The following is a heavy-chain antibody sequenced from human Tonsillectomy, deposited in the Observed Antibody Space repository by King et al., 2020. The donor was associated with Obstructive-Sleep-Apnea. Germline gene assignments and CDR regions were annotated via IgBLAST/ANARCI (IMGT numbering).Heavy chain of an antibody. CDR2: IYYSGST. CDR3: ARGPSLGEENDY. Sequence: QLQESGPGLVKPSETLSLTCNVSGDSISTSYYWSWIRQPPGKGLEWIGSIYYSGSTYYNPSLKSRVTISVDTSKNQFALKLNSVTAADTAVYYCARGPSLGEENDYWGQGTLVTVSS. J-gene: IGHJ4*01. V-gene: IGHV4-39*06. D-gene: IGHD2-21*01. CDR1: GDSISTSYY.